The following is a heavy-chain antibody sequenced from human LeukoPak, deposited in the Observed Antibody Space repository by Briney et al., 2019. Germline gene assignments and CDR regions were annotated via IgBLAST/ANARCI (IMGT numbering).Heavy chain of an antibody. D-gene: IGHD2-2*01. Sequence: GGSLRLSCAASGNYWMHWVRRAPGKGLVWVSHINSDGSWTSYADSVKGRFTISKDNAKNTVYLQMNNLRAEDTAVYYCVSFYETYWGRGTLVTVSS. CDR3: VSFYETY. J-gene: IGHJ4*02. V-gene: IGHV3-74*01. CDR1: GNYW. CDR2: INSDGSWT.